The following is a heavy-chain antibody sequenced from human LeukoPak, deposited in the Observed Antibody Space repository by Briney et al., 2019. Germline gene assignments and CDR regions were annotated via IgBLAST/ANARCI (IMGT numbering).Heavy chain of an antibody. CDR3: VRDLGGRSGH. V-gene: IGHV3-23*01. D-gene: IGHD1-26*01. J-gene: IGHJ4*02. CDR2: ISGSGGTT. Sequence: PGGSLRLSCAASGFTFSTYAISWVRQAPGKGLEWVSAISGSGGTTNYADSVKGRSTIFRDNAKNTLYLQMNSLRAEDTAVYYCVRDLGGRSGHWGQGTLVTVSS. CDR1: GFTFSTYA.